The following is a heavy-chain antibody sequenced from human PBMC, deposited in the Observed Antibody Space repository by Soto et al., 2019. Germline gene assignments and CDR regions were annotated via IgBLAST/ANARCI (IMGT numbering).Heavy chain of an antibody. CDR1: GYTFTNYA. J-gene: IGHJ4*02. CDR2: VNTYNGNP. CDR3: ARDSQYSTSWQRFDS. Sequence: QVPLVQSGGELKKPGASVKVCCKASGYTFTNYAISWVRQAPGRGLEWMGWVNTYNGNPNYAQIFQGRVTMTTDTSTGTAYMELRSLKSDDSAIYYCARDSQYSTSWQRFDSWGQGTLVTVSS. D-gene: IGHD6-13*01. V-gene: IGHV1-18*01.